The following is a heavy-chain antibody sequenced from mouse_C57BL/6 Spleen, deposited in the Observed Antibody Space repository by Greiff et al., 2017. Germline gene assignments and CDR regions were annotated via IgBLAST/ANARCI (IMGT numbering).Heavy chain of an antibody. CDR2: IYPRSGNT. J-gene: IGHJ3*01. Sequence: QVQLQQSGAELARPGASVKLSCKASGYTFTSYGISWVKQRTGQGLEWIGEIYPRSGNTYYNEKFKGKATLTADKSSSTAYMELRSLTSEDSAVYFCARSGAYDYDGAWFAYWGQGTLVTVSA. D-gene: IGHD2-4*01. CDR1: GYTFTSYG. CDR3: ARSGAYDYDGAWFAY. V-gene: IGHV1-81*01.